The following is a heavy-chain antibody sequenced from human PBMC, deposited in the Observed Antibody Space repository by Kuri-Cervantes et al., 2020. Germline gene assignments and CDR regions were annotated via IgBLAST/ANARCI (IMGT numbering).Heavy chain of an antibody. V-gene: IGHV4-4*02. CDR1: GASISSSNW. D-gene: IGHD3-10*01. CDR3: ALRGSGPQVFDY. J-gene: IGHJ4*02. Sequence: LRETLSLTCAVSGASISSSNWWSWVRQPPGKGLEWIGEIYHSGSTNYNPSLKSRVTLSVDRSKSQFSLEVRTVTAADTAVYYCALRGSGPQVFDYWGQGTLVTVSS. CDR2: IYHSGST.